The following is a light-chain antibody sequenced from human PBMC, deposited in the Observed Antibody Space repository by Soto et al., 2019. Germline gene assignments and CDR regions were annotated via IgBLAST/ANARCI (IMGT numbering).Light chain of an antibody. Sequence: HSALTQPASVSGSPGQSITISCTGTSNDIGTYNLVSWYQHHPGKAPKLMIYEGTKRPSGVSYRFSGSKSGNTASLTISGLQAEDEADYYCCSFAGSSTWVYGGGTKVTVL. CDR3: CSFAGSSTWV. CDR1: SNDIGTYNL. CDR2: EGT. V-gene: IGLV2-23*01. J-gene: IGLJ2*01.